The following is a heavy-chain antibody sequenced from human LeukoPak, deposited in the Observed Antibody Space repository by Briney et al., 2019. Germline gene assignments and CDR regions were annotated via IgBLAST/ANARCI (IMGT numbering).Heavy chain of an antibody. Sequence: PSETLSLTCTVSGGSISSSSYYWGWIRQPPGKGLEWIGSIYYSGSTYYNPSLKSRVTISVDTSKNQFPLKLSSVTAADTAVYYCARHARGYCSGGSCSDWYFDLWGRGTLVTVSS. CDR1: GGSISSSSYY. CDR3: ARHARGYCSGGSCSDWYFDL. V-gene: IGHV4-39*01. J-gene: IGHJ2*01. CDR2: IYYSGST. D-gene: IGHD2-15*01.